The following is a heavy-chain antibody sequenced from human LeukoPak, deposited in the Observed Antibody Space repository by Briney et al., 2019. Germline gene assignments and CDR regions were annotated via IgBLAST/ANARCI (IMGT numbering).Heavy chain of an antibody. D-gene: IGHD3-3*01. CDR3: ADPKGVKSNTIFGVVTPDAFDI. Sequence: VASVKVSCKASGGTFSSYAISWVRQAPGQGLEWMGGIIPIFGTANYAQKFQGRVTITADESTSTAYMELSSLRSEDTAVYYFADPKGVKSNTIFGVVTPDAFDIRGQRTMVTVSS. J-gene: IGHJ3*02. CDR1: GGTFSSYA. V-gene: IGHV1-69*01. CDR2: IIPIFGTA.